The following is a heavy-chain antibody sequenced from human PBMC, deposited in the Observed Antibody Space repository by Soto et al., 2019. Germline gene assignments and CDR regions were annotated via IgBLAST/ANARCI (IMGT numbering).Heavy chain of an antibody. CDR2: IYYSGST. V-gene: IGHV4-39*01. Sequence: ETLSLTCTVSGGSISSSSYYWGWIRQPPGKGLEWIGSIYYSGSTYYNPSLKSRVTISVDTSKNQFSLKLSSVTAADTAVYYCARHSGGMDVWGQGTTVTVSS. CDR1: GGSISSSSYY. CDR3: ARHSGGMDV. J-gene: IGHJ6*02.